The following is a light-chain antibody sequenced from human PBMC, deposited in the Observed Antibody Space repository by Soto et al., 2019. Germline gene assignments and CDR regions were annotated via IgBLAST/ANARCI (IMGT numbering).Light chain of an antibody. CDR1: QPISNY. CDR2: AAS. J-gene: IGKJ1*01. CDR3: QKYDDVAWT. Sequence: DIQLAQAPSSLSPSVGDRVTITCRASQPISNYLAWYQHKPGKVPKLLIYAASTLQPGVPSRFSASGSGTDFTLTISSLQPEDVGTYYCQKYDDVAWTFGQGPKVEIK. V-gene: IGKV1-27*01.